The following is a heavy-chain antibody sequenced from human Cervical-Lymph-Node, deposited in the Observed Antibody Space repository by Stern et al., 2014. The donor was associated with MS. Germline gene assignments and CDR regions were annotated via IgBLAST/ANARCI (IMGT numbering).Heavy chain of an antibody. D-gene: IGHD6-13*01. V-gene: IGHV1-46*01. J-gene: IGHJ4*02. Sequence: QVQLVQSGAEVKKPGASVKVSCKASGYIFTSYYIHWVRQAPGQGLEWMGRINPSGGSTNYAQKFQGRVTMTRDTSTSIVYMELSSLRSEDTAVYYCARDYSSSFDYWGQGTLVTVSS. CDR3: ARDYSSSFDY. CDR1: GYIFTSYY. CDR2: INPSGGST.